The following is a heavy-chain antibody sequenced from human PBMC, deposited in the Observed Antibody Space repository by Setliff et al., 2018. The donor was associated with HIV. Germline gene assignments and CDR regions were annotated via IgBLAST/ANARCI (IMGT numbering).Heavy chain of an antibody. CDR3: ATSPRGTYYDILSGRPRGWFDP. CDR2: VIPILGVA. CDR1: GGTFSTFSSSA. V-gene: IGHV1-69*10. Sequence: SVKVSCKASGGTFSTFSSSAISWVRQAPGQGLEWMGGVIPILGVANYAQKFQGRVTITADKSTTTAYMELSSLRSEDTAVYYCATSPRGTYYDILSGRPRGWFDPWGQGTLVTVSS. D-gene: IGHD3-9*01. J-gene: IGHJ5*02.